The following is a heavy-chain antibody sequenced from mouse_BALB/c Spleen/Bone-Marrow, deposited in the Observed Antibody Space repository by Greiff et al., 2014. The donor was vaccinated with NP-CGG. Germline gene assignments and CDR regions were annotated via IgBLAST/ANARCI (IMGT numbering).Heavy chain of an antibody. J-gene: IGHJ4*01. CDR3: VREGYFYAMDY. V-gene: IGHV2-9*02. Sequence: VQRVESGPGLVAPSQSLSITCTVSGFSLTSYGVHWVRQPPGKGLERLGVMWAGGDISYNSALMSRLIISKDSSKSQVFLKMNSLQTDDTAMYYCVREGYFYAMDYWGQGTSVTVSS. CDR2: MWAGGDI. CDR1: GFSLTSYG.